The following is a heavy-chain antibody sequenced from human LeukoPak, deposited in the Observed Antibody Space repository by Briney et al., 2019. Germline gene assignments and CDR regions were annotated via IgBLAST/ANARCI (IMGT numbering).Heavy chain of an antibody. CDR1: GFSFRTYG. D-gene: IGHD3-10*01. CDR3: AKDRRAGSYDY. CDR2: ISGSGDNT. V-gene: IGHV3-23*01. J-gene: IGHJ4*02. Sequence: TGGSLRPSCAASGFSFRTYGMSWVRQAPGKRLEWVSGISGSGDNTHNADFVKGRFTISRDNSKNTLYLQMNSLRAEDTAVYYCAKDRRAGSYDYWGQGTLVTVSS.